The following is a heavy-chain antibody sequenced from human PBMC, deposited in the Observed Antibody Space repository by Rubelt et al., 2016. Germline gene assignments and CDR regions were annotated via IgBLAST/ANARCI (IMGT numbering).Heavy chain of an antibody. CDR2: VIPILGIA. CDR3: ATGEQWLVLGGAFDI. CDR1: GGTFSSYA. V-gene: IGHV1-69*04. Sequence: GKKPGSSVKVSCKASGGTFSSYAISWVRQAPGQGLEWMGRVIPILGIANYAQKFQGRVTITADKSTSTAYMELSSLRSEDTAVYYCATGEQWLVLGGAFDIWGQGTMVTVSS. D-gene: IGHD6-19*01. J-gene: IGHJ3*02.